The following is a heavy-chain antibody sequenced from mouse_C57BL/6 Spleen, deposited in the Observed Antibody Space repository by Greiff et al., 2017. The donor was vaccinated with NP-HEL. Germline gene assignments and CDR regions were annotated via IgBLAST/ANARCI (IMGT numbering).Heavy chain of an antibody. Sequence: EVQLHQSGPVLVKPGASVKMSCKASGYTFTDYYMNWVKQSHGKSLEWIGVINPYNGGTSYNQKFKGKATLTVDKSSSTAYMELNSLTSEDSAVYYCASLYDGYPAYWGQGTLVTVSA. J-gene: IGHJ3*01. V-gene: IGHV1-19*01. CDR2: INPYNGGT. CDR3: ASLYDGYPAY. D-gene: IGHD2-3*01. CDR1: GYTFTDYY.